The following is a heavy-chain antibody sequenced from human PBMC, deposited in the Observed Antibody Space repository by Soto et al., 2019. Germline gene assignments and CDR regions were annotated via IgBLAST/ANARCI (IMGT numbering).Heavy chain of an antibody. V-gene: IGHV2-5*02. D-gene: IGHD2-2*02. CDR2: IYWDDDK. J-gene: IGHJ4*02. CDR3: AHQHRTAIPGIFDY. Sequence: QITLKESGPTLVKPTQTLTLTCTFSGFSLSTSGVAVVWIRQPPGKALEWLALIYWDDDKRYSPSLKTRLTIAKYTSKNQVVLTMTNMDPVDTPTYYCAHQHRTAIPGIFDYWGQGTLVTVSS. CDR1: GFSLSTSGVA.